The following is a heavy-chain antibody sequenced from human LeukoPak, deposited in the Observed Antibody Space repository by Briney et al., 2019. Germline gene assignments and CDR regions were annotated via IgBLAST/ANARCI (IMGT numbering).Heavy chain of an antibody. Sequence: IPSETLSLTCTVSGGSISSYCWSRIRQPPGKGLEWIGYIYYSGSTNYNPSLKSRVTISVDTSKNQFSLKLSSVTAADTAVYYCARARSYSLLRSTKNAFDIWGQGTMVTVSS. CDR2: IYYSGST. V-gene: IGHV4-59*01. J-gene: IGHJ3*02. CDR3: ARARSYSLLRSTKNAFDI. D-gene: IGHD1-26*01. CDR1: GGSISSYC.